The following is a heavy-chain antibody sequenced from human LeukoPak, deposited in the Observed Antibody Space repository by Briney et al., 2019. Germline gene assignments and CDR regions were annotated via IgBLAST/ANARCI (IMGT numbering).Heavy chain of an antibody. CDR2: INPGGDNT. CDR3: ATTPPVAGTRGASAFDY. Sequence: ASVKVSCKASGYTFTKYYIHWVRQAPGQGLEWMGLINPGGDNTNYAQNFQGRVTMTRDTSTSTVYMELSSLRSEDTAVYYCATTPPVAGTRGASAFDYWGQGTLVTVSS. CDR1: GYTFTKYY. D-gene: IGHD6-19*01. V-gene: IGHV1-46*01. J-gene: IGHJ4*02.